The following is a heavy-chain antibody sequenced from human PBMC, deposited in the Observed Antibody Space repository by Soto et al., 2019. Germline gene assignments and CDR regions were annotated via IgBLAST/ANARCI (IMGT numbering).Heavy chain of an antibody. CDR2: IYYSGST. CDR3: AREVGSDSFYYNSMDV. D-gene: IGHD2-21*02. V-gene: IGHV4-59*01. Sequence: PSETLSLTCTVSGGSISSYYWSWIRQPPGKGLEWIGYIYYSGSTNYNPSLKSRVTISVDTSKNQFSLKLSSVTAADTAVYYCAREVGSDSFYYNSMDVWGTGITVTVSS. CDR1: GGSISSYY. J-gene: IGHJ6*03.